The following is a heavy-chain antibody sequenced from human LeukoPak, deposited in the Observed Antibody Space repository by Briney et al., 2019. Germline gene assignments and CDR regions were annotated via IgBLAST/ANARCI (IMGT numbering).Heavy chain of an antibody. D-gene: IGHD1-7*01. CDR3: ARVDPRRNFGTFDY. CDR1: GYTFTGYY. CDR2: INPNSGGT. Sequence: GASVKVSCKASGYTFTGYYMHWVRQAPGQGLEWMGWINPNSGGTNYAQKFQGRVTMTRDTSISTAYMELSRLRSDDTAVYYCARVDPRRNFGTFDYWGQGTLVTVSS. V-gene: IGHV1-2*02. J-gene: IGHJ4*02.